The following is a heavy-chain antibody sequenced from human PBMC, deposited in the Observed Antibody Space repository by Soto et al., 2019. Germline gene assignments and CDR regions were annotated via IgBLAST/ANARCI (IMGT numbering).Heavy chain of an antibody. V-gene: IGHV2-26*01. CDR3: ERIPSSTESFDY. CDR2: IFSNDEK. Sequence: QVTLKESGPVLMKPTETLTLTCTVSGFSLSNARMGVSWIRQPPGKALEWLAHIFSNDEKSYSTTLKSRLTISKDTSKSQVVLTMTNMDPVDTATYYFERIPSSTESFDYWGQGTLVTVSS. J-gene: IGHJ4*02. CDR1: GFSLSNARMG. D-gene: IGHD6-13*01.